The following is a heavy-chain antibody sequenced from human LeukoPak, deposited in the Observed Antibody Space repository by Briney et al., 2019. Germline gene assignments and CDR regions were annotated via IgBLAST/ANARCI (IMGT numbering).Heavy chain of an antibody. V-gene: IGHV3-23*01. CDR1: GFTLSSYA. J-gene: IGHJ4*02. D-gene: IGHD2-2*01. Sequence: GGSLRLSCAASGFTLSSYAMSWVRQAPGKGLEWVSAISGSGDSTYYADSVKGRFTISRDTSKNTLYLQMNSLRAEDTAIYYCATGGVPAAKDYWGQGTLVTVSS. CDR3: ATGGVPAAKDY. CDR2: ISGSGDST.